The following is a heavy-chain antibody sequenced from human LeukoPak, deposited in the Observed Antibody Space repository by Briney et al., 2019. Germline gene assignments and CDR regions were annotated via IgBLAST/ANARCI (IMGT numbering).Heavy chain of an antibody. D-gene: IGHD2-2*01. CDR1: GYTFTSYY. CDR2: INPSGGST. CDR3: ARLLGYCSSTSCYEVSRFDP. J-gene: IGHJ5*02. Sequence: ASVKVSCKASGYTFTSYYMHWVRQAPGQGLEWMGIINPSGGSTSYAQKFQGRVTMTRDTSTSTVYMELSSLRSEDTAVYYCARLLGYCSSTSCYEVSRFDPWGQGTLVTVSS. V-gene: IGHV1-46*01.